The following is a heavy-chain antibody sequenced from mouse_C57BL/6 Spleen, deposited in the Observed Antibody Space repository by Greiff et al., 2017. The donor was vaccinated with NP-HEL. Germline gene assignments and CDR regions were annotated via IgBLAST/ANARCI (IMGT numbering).Heavy chain of an antibody. CDR3: TRWGLGVDFDY. Sequence: QVQLKQSGAELVRPGASVTLSCKASGYTFTDYEMHWVKQTPVHGLEWIGAIDPETGGTAYNQKFKGKAILTADKSSSTAYMELRSLTSEDSAVYYCTRWGLGVDFDYWGQGTTLTVSS. V-gene: IGHV1-15*01. CDR2: IDPETGGT. J-gene: IGHJ2*01. D-gene: IGHD3-3*01. CDR1: GYTFTDYE.